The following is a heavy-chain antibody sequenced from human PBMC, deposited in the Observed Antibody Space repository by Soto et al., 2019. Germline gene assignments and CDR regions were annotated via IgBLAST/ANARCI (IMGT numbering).Heavy chain of an antibody. D-gene: IGHD1-26*01. CDR3: ARDGQWELLPEGANYYYYGMDV. Sequence: GGSLRLSCAASGFTFSSYSMNWVRQAPGKGLEGVSSISSSSSYIYYADSVKGRFTISRDNAKNSLYLQMNSLRAEDTAVYYCARDGQWELLPEGANYYYYGMDVWGQGTTVTVSS. CDR1: GFTFSSYS. J-gene: IGHJ6*02. CDR2: ISSSSSYI. V-gene: IGHV3-21*01.